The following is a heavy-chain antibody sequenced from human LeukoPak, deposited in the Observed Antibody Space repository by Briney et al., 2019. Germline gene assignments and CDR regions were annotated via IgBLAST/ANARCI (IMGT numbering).Heavy chain of an antibody. J-gene: IGHJ4*02. CDR2: ISSSGTTI. D-gene: IGHD3-9*01. Sequence: GGSLRLSCAASGFTFSNYEMNWVRQAPGKGLEWVSYISSSGTTIYYADSVKGRFTISRDNAKSSLYLQMNSLRAEDTAVYYCASSLKYDILTGYYLWGQGTLVTVSS. V-gene: IGHV3-48*03. CDR1: GFTFSNYE. CDR3: ASSLKYDILTGYYL.